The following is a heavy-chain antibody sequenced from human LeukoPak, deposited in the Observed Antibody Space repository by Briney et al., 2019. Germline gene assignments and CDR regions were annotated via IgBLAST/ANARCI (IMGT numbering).Heavy chain of an antibody. CDR2: MNPNSGNT. J-gene: IGHJ4*02. D-gene: IGHD1-26*01. V-gene: IGHV1-8*02. CDR3: ARPVSVGATDY. Sequence: ASVKVSCKASGYTFTSYGISWVRQAPGQGLEWMGWMNPNSGNTGYAQKFQGRVTMTRNTSISTAYMELSSLRSEDTAVYYCARPVSVGATDYWGQGTLVTVSS. CDR1: GYTFTSYG.